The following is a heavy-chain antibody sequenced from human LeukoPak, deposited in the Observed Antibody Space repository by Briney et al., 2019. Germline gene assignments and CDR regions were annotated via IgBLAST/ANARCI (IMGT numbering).Heavy chain of an antibody. Sequence: ASVKVSCKASGYTFTGYYMHWVRQAPGQGLEWMGWINPNSGGTNYAQKFQGRVTMTRDTSISTAYMELSRLRSDDTAVYYCASKSGTGPLWFGELSRNNWFDPWGQGTLVTVSS. CDR2: INPNSGGT. D-gene: IGHD3-10*01. CDR1: GYTFTGYY. V-gene: IGHV1-2*02. CDR3: ASKSGTGPLWFGELSRNNWFDP. J-gene: IGHJ5*02.